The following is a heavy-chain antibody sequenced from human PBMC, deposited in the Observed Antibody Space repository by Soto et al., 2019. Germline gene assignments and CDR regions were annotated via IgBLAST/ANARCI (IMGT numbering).Heavy chain of an antibody. Sequence: EVQLVESGGGLVQPGRSLRLSCAASGFTFDDYAMHWVRQAPGKGLEWVSGISWNSGSIGYADSVKGRFTISRDNAKNSLYLQMNSLRAEDTALYYCAKELESSGLFDYWGQGTLVTVSS. V-gene: IGHV3-9*01. CDR2: ISWNSGSI. CDR1: GFTFDDYA. D-gene: IGHD6-19*01. J-gene: IGHJ4*02. CDR3: AKELESSGLFDY.